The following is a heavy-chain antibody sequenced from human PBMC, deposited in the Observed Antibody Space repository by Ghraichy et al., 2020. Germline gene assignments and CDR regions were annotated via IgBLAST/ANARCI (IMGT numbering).Heavy chain of an antibody. J-gene: IGHJ4*02. V-gene: IGHV3-23*01. CDR2: ISRDADTT. D-gene: IGHD3-10*01. CDR1: GFIFSSYS. CDR3: ARDYMVRGVIIPY. Sequence: GGSLRLSCGASGFIFSSYSMSWVRQAPGKGLEWVSAISRDADTTYYADSVKGRFTVSRDDSRNTLYLQMNSLRAEDTAVYYCARDYMVRGVIIPYWGQGTLVTVSS.